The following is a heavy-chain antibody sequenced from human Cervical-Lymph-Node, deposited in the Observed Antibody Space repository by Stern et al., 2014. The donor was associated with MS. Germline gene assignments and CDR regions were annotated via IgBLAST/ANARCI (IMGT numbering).Heavy chain of an antibody. CDR2: IYSGGST. V-gene: IGHV3-53*01. CDR1: GFTVSSNY. J-gene: IGHJ1*01. D-gene: IGHD3-10*01. CDR3: ARALVLQGTVVPYS. Sequence: VQLVQSGGGLIQPGGSLRLSCAASGFTVSSNYMTWVRQAPGKGLEWVSVIYSGGSTYYADSVRGRFTISRDNSKNTLYLQMNSLRAEDTAVYFCARALVLQGTVVPYSWGQGALVTVSS.